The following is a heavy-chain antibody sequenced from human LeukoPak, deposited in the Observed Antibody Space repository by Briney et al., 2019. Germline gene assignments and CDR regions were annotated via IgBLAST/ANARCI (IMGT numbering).Heavy chain of an antibody. Sequence: GASVKVSCKASGYTFTSYGISWGRQAPGQRLEWMGWISAYNGNTNYAQKLQGRVTMTTDTSTSTAYMELRSLRSDDTAVYYCARDMATMIVVVITPSFDYWGQGTLVTVSS. V-gene: IGHV1-18*01. D-gene: IGHD3-22*01. CDR3: ARDMATMIVVVITPSFDY. CDR2: ISAYNGNT. J-gene: IGHJ4*02. CDR1: GYTFTSYG.